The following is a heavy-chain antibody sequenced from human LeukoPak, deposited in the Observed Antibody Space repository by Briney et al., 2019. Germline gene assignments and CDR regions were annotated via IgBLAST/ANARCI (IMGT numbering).Heavy chain of an antibody. Sequence: PGGSLRLSCAASGFTFSSYWMSWVRQAPGKGLEWVANIKQDGSEKYYVDSVKGRFTISRDNAKNSLYLQMNSLRAEDTAVDYCAREPRQKNYDILTGYTIYYYYYMDVWGKGTTVTVSS. J-gene: IGHJ6*03. CDR1: GFTFSSYW. CDR3: AREPRQKNYDILTGYTIYYYYYMDV. V-gene: IGHV3-7*01. D-gene: IGHD3-9*01. CDR2: IKQDGSEK.